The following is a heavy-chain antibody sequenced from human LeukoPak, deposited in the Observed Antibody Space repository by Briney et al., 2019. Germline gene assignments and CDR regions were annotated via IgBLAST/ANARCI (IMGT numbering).Heavy chain of an antibody. CDR2: IYTSGST. V-gene: IGHV4-4*07. J-gene: IGHJ6*03. D-gene: IGHD4-23*01. CDR1: GDSITGHF. Sequence: SETLSLTCIVSGDSITGHFWGWFRQPAGKGLEWIGRIYTSGSTNYNPSLKSRVTISVDTSKNQFSLKLSSVTAADTAVYYCARDSLPYGGNQYYYYHMDVWGKGTTVTVSS. CDR3: ARDSLPYGGNQYYYYHMDV.